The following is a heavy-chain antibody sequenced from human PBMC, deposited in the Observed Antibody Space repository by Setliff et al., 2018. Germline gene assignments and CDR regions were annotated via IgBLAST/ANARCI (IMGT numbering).Heavy chain of an antibody. J-gene: IGHJ4*02. CDR2: ISTYNGDT. CDR3: AGLGTHGDLRLYD. V-gene: IGHV1-18*01. CDR1: GYTFTSYD. Sequence: GASVKVSCKASGYTFTSYDFSWVRQAPGQGLEWMGWISTYNGDTNYAQKLQGRVTMTTDTSTSTAYMELRSLRSDDTVVYYCAGLGTHGDLRLYDWGQGTLVTVSS. D-gene: IGHD4-17*01.